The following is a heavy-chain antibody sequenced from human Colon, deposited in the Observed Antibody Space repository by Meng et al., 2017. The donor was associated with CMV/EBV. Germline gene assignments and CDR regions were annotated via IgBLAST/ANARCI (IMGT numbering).Heavy chain of an antibody. CDR2: IYHSGST. Sequence: SETLSLTCTVSGGSISSYYWSWIRQPPGKRLEWIGYIYHSGSTIYNPSLKSRVTISLDTSKNQFSLKLSSVTAADTAVYYCAREMTAIWNWLDSWGQGTLVTVSS. V-gene: IGHV4-59*01. CDR3: AREMTAIWNWLDS. CDR1: GGSISSYY. D-gene: IGHD2-21*02. J-gene: IGHJ5*01.